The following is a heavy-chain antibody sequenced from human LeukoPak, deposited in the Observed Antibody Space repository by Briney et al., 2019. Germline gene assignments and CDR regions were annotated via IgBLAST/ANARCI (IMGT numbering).Heavy chain of an antibody. CDR3: ARDQEAFDY. J-gene: IGHJ4*02. CDR2: IYPRDGST. V-gene: IGHV1-46*01. Sequence: ASVKVSCKASGYSFTINYIHWVRQAPGQGLEWMGMIYPRDGSTSYAQKFQGRVTVTRDTSTSTVHMELSGLRSEDTAVYYYARDQEAFDYWGQGTLVTVSS. CDR1: GYSFTINY.